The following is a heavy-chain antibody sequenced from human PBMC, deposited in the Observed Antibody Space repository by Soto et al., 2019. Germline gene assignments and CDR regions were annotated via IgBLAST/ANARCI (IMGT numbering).Heavy chain of an antibody. V-gene: IGHV1-69*04. D-gene: IGHD2-2*01. Sequence: ASVKVSCKASGGTFSSYTISWVRQAPGQGLEWMGRIIPILGIANYAQKFQGRVTITADKSTSTAYMELSSLRSEDTAVYYCARELGSSTSLIPPREYYYYYYYMDVWGKGTTVTVSS. CDR2: IIPILGIA. J-gene: IGHJ6*03. CDR1: GGTFSSYT. CDR3: ARELGSSTSLIPPREYYYYYYYMDV.